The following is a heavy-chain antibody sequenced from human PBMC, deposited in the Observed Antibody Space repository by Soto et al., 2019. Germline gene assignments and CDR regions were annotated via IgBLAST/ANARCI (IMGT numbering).Heavy chain of an antibody. J-gene: IGHJ6*03. CDR1: GFTFSSYA. CDR3: AKVPYCSSTSCYGYYYYYMDV. Sequence: PGGSLRLSCAASGFTFSSYAMSWVRQAPGKGLEWVSAISGSGGSTYYADSVKGRFTISRDNSKNTLYLQMNSLRAEDTAVYYCAKVPYCSSTSCYGYYYYYMDVWGKGTTVTVSS. V-gene: IGHV3-23*01. D-gene: IGHD2-2*01. CDR2: ISGSGGST.